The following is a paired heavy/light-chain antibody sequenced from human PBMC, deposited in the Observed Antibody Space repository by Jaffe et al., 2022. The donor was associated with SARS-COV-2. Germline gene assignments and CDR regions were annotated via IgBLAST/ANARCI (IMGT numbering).Light chain of an antibody. Sequence: DILMTQSPDSLAVSLGERATINCKSSQSVFHRSTNKNYLVWYQQKPGQPPKVLIYWASTRESGVPDRFSGSASGTDFTLTISSLQAEDVAVYYCQQYYSSPWTFGQGTKVEIK. V-gene: IGKV4-1*01. CDR3: QQYYSSPWT. J-gene: IGKJ1*01. CDR1: QSVFHRSTNKNY. CDR2: WAS.
Heavy chain of an antibody. CDR3: ARAATNYYGAYAYMDF. V-gene: IGHV4-59*01. D-gene: IGHD4-17*01. CDR1: GGSISTYY. J-gene: IGHJ6*03. Sequence: QLQLQESGPGLVTPSETLSLTCTVSGGSISTYYWTWIRQPPGKGLEYIGYVHYTGNTNYNPSLKSRLTMSLDTSRDQFSLRLSSVTAADTAIYYCARAATNYYGAYAYMDFWGKGITVTVSS. CDR2: VHYTGNT.